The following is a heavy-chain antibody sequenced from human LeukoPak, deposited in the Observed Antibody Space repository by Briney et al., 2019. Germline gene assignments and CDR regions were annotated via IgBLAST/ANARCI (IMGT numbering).Heavy chain of an antibody. Sequence: QPGRSLRLSCAASGFTFSRYGMHWVRQAPGKGLECVAVICYDGSIKYYADSVKGRFTISRDNSKNTLYVQMKSLRAEDTAVYYCARASDPWLQLTWGQGTLVTVSS. D-gene: IGHD5-24*01. CDR1: GFTFSRYG. J-gene: IGHJ5*02. CDR3: ARASDPWLQLT. CDR2: ICYDGSIK. V-gene: IGHV3-33*01.